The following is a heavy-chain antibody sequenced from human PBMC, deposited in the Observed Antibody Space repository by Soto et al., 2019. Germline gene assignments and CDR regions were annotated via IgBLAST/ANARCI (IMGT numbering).Heavy chain of an antibody. CDR2: INHRGTT. CDR3: ARDSPGVAPY. D-gene: IGHD2-15*01. V-gene: IGHV4-31*03. Sequence: QVQLQESGPGLVKPSQTLSLTCTVSGGSIIDGQTSLNWSRQHPERGLEWSGSINHRGTTNYRPALKSRILLSIDTSTNQFSLRLTSVTAADTAVYYCARDSPGVAPYWGKGTLVTVSS. CDR1: GGSIIDGQTS. J-gene: IGHJ4*02.